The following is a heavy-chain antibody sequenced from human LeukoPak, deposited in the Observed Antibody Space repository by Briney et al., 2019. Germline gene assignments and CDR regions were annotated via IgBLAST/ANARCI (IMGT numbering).Heavy chain of an antibody. D-gene: IGHD2-15*01. V-gene: IGHV3-74*01. CDR2: IKSDGSST. CDR3: ARDQLYCSGGTCYFDY. J-gene: IGHJ4*02. Sequence: RGSLRLSCAASGFTFSSYWMHWVRQAPGKGLVWVSRIKSDGSSTSYADSVKGRFTISRDNAKNTLYLQMNSLRAEDTAVYYCARDQLYCSGGTCYFDYWGQGTLVTVSS. CDR1: GFTFSSYW.